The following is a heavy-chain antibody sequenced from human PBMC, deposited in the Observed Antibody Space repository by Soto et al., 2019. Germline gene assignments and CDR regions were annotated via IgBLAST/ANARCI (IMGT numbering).Heavy chain of an antibody. Sequence: GGSLRLSCVASGFSFSSYTMNWVRQAPGKGLEWVSGVSGNGGNTYYADSVKGRFSISRDNSKNTLYLQLNSLRAEDTAIYYCAKDRLGASGWTDPCGQGTPVTVSS. D-gene: IGHD1-26*01. J-gene: IGHJ5*02. CDR3: AKDRLGASGWTDP. CDR2: VSGNGGNT. V-gene: IGHV3-23*01. CDR1: GFSFSSYT.